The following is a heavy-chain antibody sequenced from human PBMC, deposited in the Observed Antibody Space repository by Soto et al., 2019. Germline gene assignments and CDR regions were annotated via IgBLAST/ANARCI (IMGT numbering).Heavy chain of an antibody. CDR2: IVVGSGNT. J-gene: IGHJ4*02. CDR3: AANYGRSYDILTGYSY. CDR1: GFTFTSSA. V-gene: IGHV1-58*01. D-gene: IGHD3-9*01. Sequence: SVKVSCKASGFTFTSSAVQWVRQARGQRLEWIGWIVVGSGNTNYAQKFQERVTITRDMSTSTAYMELSSLRSEDTAVYYCAANYGRSYDILTGYSYWGQGTLVTVSS.